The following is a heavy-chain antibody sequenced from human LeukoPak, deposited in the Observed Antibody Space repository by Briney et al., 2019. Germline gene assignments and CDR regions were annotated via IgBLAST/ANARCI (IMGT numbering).Heavy chain of an antibody. D-gene: IGHD7-27*01. Sequence: PGGSLRLSCAASGFIFSGFSLKWVRQAPGKGLEWISNIRGSGSDMYYAASVKGRFTISRDSATNSLYLQMNNLKVDDTAVYFCVRDLNWAFDSWGQGTLVTVSS. CDR1: GFIFSGFS. CDR2: IRGSGSDM. CDR3: VRDLNWAFDS. J-gene: IGHJ4*02. V-gene: IGHV3-48*01.